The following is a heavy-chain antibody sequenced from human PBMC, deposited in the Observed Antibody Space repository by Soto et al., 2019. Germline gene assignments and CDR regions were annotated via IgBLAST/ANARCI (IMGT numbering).Heavy chain of an antibody. CDR3: AREIVVSSYYYYYYGMDV. V-gene: IGHV1-2*04. J-gene: IGHJ6*02. CDR1: GYTFTGYY. CDR2: INPNSGGT. Sequence: ASVKLSCKASGYTFTGYYMHWVRQAPGQGLEWMGWINPNSGGTNYAQKFQGWVTMTRDTSISTAYMELSRLRSDDTAVYYCAREIVVSSYYYYYYGMDVWGQGTTVTVSS. D-gene: IGHD3-22*01.